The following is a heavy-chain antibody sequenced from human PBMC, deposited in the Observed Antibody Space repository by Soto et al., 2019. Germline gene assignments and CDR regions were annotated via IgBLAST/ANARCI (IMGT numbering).Heavy chain of an antibody. J-gene: IGHJ5*02. V-gene: IGHV4-59*08. CDR2: IYYSGST. Sequence: PSETLSLTCTVSGGSISSYYWSWIRQPPGKGLEWIGYIYYSGSTNYNPSLKGRVTISVDTSKNQFSLKLSSVTAADTAVYYCARHLRIAARPVWFDPWGQGTLVTVSS. D-gene: IGHD6-6*01. CDR3: ARHLRIAARPVWFDP. CDR1: GGSISSYY.